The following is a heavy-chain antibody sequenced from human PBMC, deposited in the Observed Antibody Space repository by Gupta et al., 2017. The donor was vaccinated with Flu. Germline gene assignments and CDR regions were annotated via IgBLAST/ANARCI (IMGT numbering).Heavy chain of an antibody. Sequence: EVQLLESGGGLVQPGGSLRLSCAASGFTFSSYAMSWVRQAPGKGLEWVSAISGSGGSTYYADSVKGRFTISRDNSKNTLYLQMNSLRAEDTAVYYCAKDLIPRALRFLYRAADVWGQGTTVTVSS. CDR2: ISGSGGST. CDR1: GFTFSSYA. CDR3: AKDLIPRALRFLYRAADV. V-gene: IGHV3-23*01. D-gene: IGHD3-3*01. J-gene: IGHJ6*02.